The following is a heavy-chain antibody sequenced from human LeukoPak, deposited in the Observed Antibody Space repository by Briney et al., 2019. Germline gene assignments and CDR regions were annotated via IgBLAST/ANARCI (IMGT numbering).Heavy chain of an antibody. CDR2: IIPIFGTA. Sequence: GASVKVSCKASGGTFSSYAISWVRQAPGQGLEWMGGIIPIFGTANYAQKFQGRVTITADESTSTAYMELSSLRSEDTAVYYCAKAYSSSWENYYYMDVWGKGTTVTVSS. J-gene: IGHJ6*03. V-gene: IGHV1-69*13. D-gene: IGHD6-6*01. CDR1: GGTFSSYA. CDR3: AKAYSSSWENYYYMDV.